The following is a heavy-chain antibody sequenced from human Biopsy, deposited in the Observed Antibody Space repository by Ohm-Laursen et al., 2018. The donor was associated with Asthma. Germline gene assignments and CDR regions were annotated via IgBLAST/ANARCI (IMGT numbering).Heavy chain of an antibody. J-gene: IGHJ4*02. CDR2: INAGNGNT. CDR3: ARPYYDSSGYYYENLSFDY. Sequence: SVKVSCKASGYTFTSYAMHWVRQAPGQRLERMGWINAGNGNTKYSQKFQGRVTITRDTSASTAYMELSSLRSEDTAVYYCARPYYDSSGYYYENLSFDYWGQGTLVTVSS. V-gene: IGHV1-3*01. CDR1: GYTFTSYA. D-gene: IGHD3-22*01.